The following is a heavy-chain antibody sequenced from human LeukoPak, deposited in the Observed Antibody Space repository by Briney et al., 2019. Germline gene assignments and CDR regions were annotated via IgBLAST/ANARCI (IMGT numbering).Heavy chain of an antibody. V-gene: IGHV4-39*01. CDR3: ARLQWARLEDAFDI. CDR1: GGSISSSSYY. CDR2: IYYSGST. D-gene: IGHD6-19*01. J-gene: IGHJ3*02. Sequence: SETLSLTCTVSGGSISSSSYYWGWIRQPPGKGLEWIGSIYYSGSTYYNPSLKSRVTISVDTSKNQFSLKLSSVPAADTAVYYCARLQWARLEDAFDIWGQGTMVTVSS.